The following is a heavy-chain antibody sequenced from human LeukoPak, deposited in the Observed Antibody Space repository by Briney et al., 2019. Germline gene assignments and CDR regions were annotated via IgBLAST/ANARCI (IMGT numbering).Heavy chain of an antibody. Sequence: ASENVSCKASGYTFTGYYMLWVRQAPAQGLECMEWINPNSCGTNYAQISQDRVPTTRDTSISTAYMELSRLRSDDTAVYYCARDAAAAGTAFDYWGQGTLVTVSS. V-gene: IGHV1-2*02. CDR2: INPNSCGT. J-gene: IGHJ4*02. CDR1: GYTFTGYY. CDR3: ARDAAAAGTAFDY. D-gene: IGHD6-13*01.